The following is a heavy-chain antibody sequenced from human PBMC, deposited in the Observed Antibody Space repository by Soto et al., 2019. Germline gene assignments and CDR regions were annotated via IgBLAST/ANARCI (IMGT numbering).Heavy chain of an antibody. Sequence: TLSLTCTVSGGSLSNYYWSWIRQPPGKGLEWIGYISYSGSTNYNPSLRSLVSISVDRSKNQFSLRLGSVTAADTAVYHCARTLRSDPLPYYYCMDVWGKGTTVTVSS. D-gene: IGHD3-3*01. CDR2: ISYSGST. CDR3: ARTLRSDPLPYYYCMDV. J-gene: IGHJ6*03. CDR1: GGSLSNYY. V-gene: IGHV4-59*08.